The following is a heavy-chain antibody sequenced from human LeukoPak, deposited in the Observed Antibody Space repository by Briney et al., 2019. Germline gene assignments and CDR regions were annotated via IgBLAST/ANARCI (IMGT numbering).Heavy chain of an antibody. Sequence: GGSLRLSCAASGLTLSGYWMHWVRQSPGKGLVWVSRINSDDSSINYADSVKGRFTISRDTAKNTLYLQMNSLRAEDTAVYYCARDYGGSSPFDYWGQGTLVTVSS. CDR3: ARDYGGSSPFDY. CDR2: INSDDSSI. V-gene: IGHV3-74*01. D-gene: IGHD4-23*01. CDR1: GLTLSGYW. J-gene: IGHJ4*02.